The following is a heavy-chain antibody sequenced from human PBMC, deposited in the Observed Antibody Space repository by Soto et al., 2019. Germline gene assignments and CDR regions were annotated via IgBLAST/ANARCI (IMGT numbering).Heavy chain of an antibody. D-gene: IGHD2-15*01. V-gene: IGHV1-46*01. J-gene: IGHJ4*02. CDR1: GYAFSSYY. CDR2: IDPSDNAT. Sequence: QVKLVQAGAGGKRPGAYVNISCEAYGYAFSSYYLHWVRQAPGQGLEWLAVIDPSDNATSYAPTFQGRVSLTRVSSADRVYMEMTSLKSDDTAVYYGARAYGSGSDFDYWGQGSVVTVSS. CDR3: ARAYGSGSDFDY.